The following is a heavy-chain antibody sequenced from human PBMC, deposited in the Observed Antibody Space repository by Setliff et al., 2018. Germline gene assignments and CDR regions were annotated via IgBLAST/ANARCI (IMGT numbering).Heavy chain of an antibody. D-gene: IGHD5-12*01. V-gene: IGHV1-18*01. Sequence: GASVKVSCKASGYTFTSYGISWVRQAPGQGLEWMGWISAYYGNTNYAQKLQGRVTMTTDTSTSTAYMELRSLRSDDTAVYYCARDPASSGYDTYYYYYYGMDVWGQGTTVTVSS. CDR1: GYTFTSYG. CDR3: ARDPASSGYDTYYYYYYGMDV. J-gene: IGHJ6*02. CDR2: ISAYYGNT.